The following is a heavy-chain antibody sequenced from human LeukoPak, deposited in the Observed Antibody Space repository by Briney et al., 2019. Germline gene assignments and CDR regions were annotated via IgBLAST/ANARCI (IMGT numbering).Heavy chain of an antibody. V-gene: IGHV3-23*01. J-gene: IGHJ4*02. Sequence: GGSLRLSCAASGFTFSSYAISWVRQAPGKGLEWVSAISGSGGSTYYADSVKGRFTISRDNSKNTLYLQMNSLRAEDTAVYYCAKDRRGSYLRYYFDYWGQGTLVTVSS. CDR3: AKDRRGSYLRYYFDY. D-gene: IGHD1-26*01. CDR1: GFTFSSYA. CDR2: ISGSGGST.